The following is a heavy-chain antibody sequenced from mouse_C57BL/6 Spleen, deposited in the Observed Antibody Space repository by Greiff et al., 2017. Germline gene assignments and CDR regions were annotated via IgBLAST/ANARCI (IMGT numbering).Heavy chain of an antibody. J-gene: IGHJ1*03. Sequence: ESGPGLVKPSQSLSLTCSVTGYSITSGYYWNWIRQFPGNKLEWMGYISYDGSNNYNPSLKNRISITRDTSKNQFFLKLNSVTTEDTATYYCARDSGTGWYFDVWGTGTTVTVSS. D-gene: IGHD4-1*01. CDR1: GYSITSGYY. V-gene: IGHV3-6*01. CDR2: ISYDGSN. CDR3: ARDSGTGWYFDV.